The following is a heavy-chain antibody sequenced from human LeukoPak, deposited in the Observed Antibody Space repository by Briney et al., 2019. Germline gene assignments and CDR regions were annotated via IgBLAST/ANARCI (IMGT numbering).Heavy chain of an antibody. J-gene: IGHJ4*02. CDR1: GFTISSYA. CDR2: ISGSGGST. Sequence: PGGSLRLSCAASGFTISSYARSWVRQAPGKGLEWVSAISGSGGSTYYADSVKGRFTISRDNSKNTLYLQMNSLRAEDTAVYYCAKHYYDSSGGFYYWGQGTLVTVSS. CDR3: AKHYYDSSGGFYY. D-gene: IGHD3-22*01. V-gene: IGHV3-23*01.